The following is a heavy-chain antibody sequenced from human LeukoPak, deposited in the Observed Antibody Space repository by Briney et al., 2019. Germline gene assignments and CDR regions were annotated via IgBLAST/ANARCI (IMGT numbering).Heavy chain of an antibody. Sequence: PGGSLRLSCAASGFTFSHYSINWVRQAPGKGLEWVSYISSSSSTLYYADSVKGRFTISRDNAKNSLYLQMNSLRAEDTAVYYCARGLYGSGKCYFDYWGQGTLVTVSS. D-gene: IGHD3-10*01. J-gene: IGHJ4*02. CDR3: ARGLYGSGKCYFDY. V-gene: IGHV3-48*01. CDR2: ISSSSSTL. CDR1: GFTFSHYS.